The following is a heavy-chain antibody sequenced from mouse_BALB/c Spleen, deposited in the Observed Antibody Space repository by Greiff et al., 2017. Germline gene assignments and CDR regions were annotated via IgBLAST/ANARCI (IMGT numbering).Heavy chain of an antibody. Sequence: EVQLVESGPGLVKPSQSLSLTCSVTGYSITSGYYWNWIRQFPGNKLEWMGYISYDGSNNYNPSLKNRISITRDTSKNQFFLKLNSVTTEDTATYYCARDYYGYWAMDYWGQGTSVTVSS. CDR2: ISYDGSN. CDR1: GYSITSGYY. D-gene: IGHD1-2*01. J-gene: IGHJ4*01. V-gene: IGHV3-6*02. CDR3: ARDYYGYWAMDY.